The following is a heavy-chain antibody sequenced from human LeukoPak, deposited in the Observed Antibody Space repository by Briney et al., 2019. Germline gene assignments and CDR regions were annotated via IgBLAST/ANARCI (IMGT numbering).Heavy chain of an antibody. CDR2: IKQDGSEK. V-gene: IGHV3-7*01. CDR3: GSIGSSWYEDY. D-gene: IGHD6-13*01. Sequence: GGSLRLSCAASGFTFISYWMSWVRQAPGKGLEWVANIKQDGSEKYYVDSVKSRFTISRDNAKNSLYLQMNSLRAEDTAVYYCGSIGSSWYEDYCGQGTLVTVSS. J-gene: IGHJ4*02. CDR1: GFTFISYW.